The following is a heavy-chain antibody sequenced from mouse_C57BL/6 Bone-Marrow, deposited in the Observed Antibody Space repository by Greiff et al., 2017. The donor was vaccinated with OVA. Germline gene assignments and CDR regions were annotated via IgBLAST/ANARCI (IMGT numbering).Heavy chain of an antibody. CDR2: IDPSDSYT. CDR3: ARNYYGSSYGNYAMDY. CDR1: GYTFTSYW. J-gene: IGHJ4*01. V-gene: IGHV1-69*01. Sequence: QVQLQQPGAELVMPGALVKLSCKASGYTFTSYWMHWVKQRPGQGLEWIGEIDPSDSYTNYNQKFKGKSTLTVDKSSSTAYMQLSSLTSEDSAVYYCARNYYGSSYGNYAMDYWGQGTSVTVSS. D-gene: IGHD1-1*01.